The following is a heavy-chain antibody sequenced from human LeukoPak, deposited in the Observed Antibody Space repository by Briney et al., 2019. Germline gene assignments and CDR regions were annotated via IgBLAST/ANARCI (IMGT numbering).Heavy chain of an antibody. V-gene: IGHV3-48*03. CDR3: ARLREIPVFGVVTKSTSYFDY. CDR2: LSSSGSAF. D-gene: IGHD3-3*01. CDR1: GFTFRSYE. Sequence: SGGSLTLSCEDSGFTFRSYEMNWVRQAPGKGLEWIAYLSSSGSAFSYADSVKGRFTIARDNAKNSVYPEMNSLRADDTAVYYCARLREIPVFGVVTKSTSYFDYWGQGTLVTVSS. J-gene: IGHJ4*02.